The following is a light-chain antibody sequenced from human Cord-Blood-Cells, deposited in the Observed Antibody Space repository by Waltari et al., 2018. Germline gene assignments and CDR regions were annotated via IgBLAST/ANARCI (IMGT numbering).Light chain of an antibody. J-gene: IGKJ2*01. V-gene: IGKV4-1*01. CDR2: WAS. CDR1: QSVLYSSNNKNY. CDR3: QQYYSTPYT. Sequence: DIVMTQSPDSLAVSLGERATSNCKSSQSVLYSSNNKNYLDWYQQKPGQPPKLLIYWASTRESRVPDRFSGSGSGTDFTLTISSLQAEDVAVYYCQQYYSTPYTFGQGTKLGIK.